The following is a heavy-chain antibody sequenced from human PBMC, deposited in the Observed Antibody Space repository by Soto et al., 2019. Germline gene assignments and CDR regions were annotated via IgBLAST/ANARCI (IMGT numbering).Heavy chain of an antibody. CDR1: GFTFSDYY. Sequence: PGGSLRLSCAASGFTFSDYYMSWIRQAPGKGLEWVSYISSSSSTIYYADSVKGRFTISRDNAKNSLYLQMNSLRAEDTAVYYCARDVLYYYDSSGYSLDWGQGTLVTVSS. J-gene: IGHJ4*02. D-gene: IGHD3-22*01. CDR2: ISSSSSTI. CDR3: ARDVLYYYDSSGYSLD. V-gene: IGHV3-11*04.